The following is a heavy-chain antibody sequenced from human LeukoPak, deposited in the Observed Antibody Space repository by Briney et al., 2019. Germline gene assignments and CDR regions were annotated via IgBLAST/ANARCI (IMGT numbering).Heavy chain of an antibody. CDR2: ISYDGSNE. J-gene: IGHJ4*02. CDR1: GFTFSTYG. V-gene: IGHV3-30*18. D-gene: IGHD2-21*01. CDR3: AKEFNRGLPDY. Sequence: GGSLRLSCVASGFTFSTYGMHWVRQAPGKGLEWVAVISYDGSNEYYADSVKGRFTISRDISKNTLYLQMSSLRAEDTAVYYCAKEFNRGLPDYWGQGTLVTVPS.